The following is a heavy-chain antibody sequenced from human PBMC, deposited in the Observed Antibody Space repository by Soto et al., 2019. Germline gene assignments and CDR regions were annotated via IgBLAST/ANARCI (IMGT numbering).Heavy chain of an antibody. V-gene: IGHV1-18*01. CDR1: GYTFTSYG. J-gene: IGHJ4*02. CDR2: ISAYNGNT. Sequence: QVQLVQSGAEVKKPGASVKVSCKASGYTFTSYGISWVRQAPGQGLEWMGWISAYNGNTNYAQKLQGRVTMTTDTSXXXXXXXXXSLXXDDXXVXXXXXXXXXXPXYWGQGTLVTVSS. CDR3: XXXXXXXPXY.